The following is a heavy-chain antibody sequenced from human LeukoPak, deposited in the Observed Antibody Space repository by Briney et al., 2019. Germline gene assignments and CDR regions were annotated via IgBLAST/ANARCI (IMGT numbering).Heavy chain of an antibody. CDR1: GYTFPNSG. CDR3: ARGPGDIVATMFIYYYYMDV. CDR2: INTYTSDT. Sequence: ASVKVSCKASGYTFPNSGVNWVRQAPGQGLEWMGWINTYTSDTTYTQKLQGRVSMTTDRSTSTAYMDLRSLTSDDTAVYYCARGPGDIVATMFIYYYYMDVWGKGTTVTVSS. J-gene: IGHJ6*03. V-gene: IGHV1-18*01. D-gene: IGHD5-12*01.